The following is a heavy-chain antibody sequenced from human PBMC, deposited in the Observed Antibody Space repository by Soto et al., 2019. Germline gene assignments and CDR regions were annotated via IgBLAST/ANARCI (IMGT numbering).Heavy chain of an antibody. Sequence: SETLSLTCTVSGGSIISYYWNWIRQPPGKGLEWIGYIYYSGSTNYNPPLKSRVTISVDTSKNQFSLKMSSVTAADTAIYYCARDGGNMAARRVWFDPWGQGTLVTVSS. CDR1: GGSIISYY. D-gene: IGHD6-6*01. J-gene: IGHJ5*02. V-gene: IGHV4-59*01. CDR2: IYYSGST. CDR3: ARDGGNMAARRVWFDP.